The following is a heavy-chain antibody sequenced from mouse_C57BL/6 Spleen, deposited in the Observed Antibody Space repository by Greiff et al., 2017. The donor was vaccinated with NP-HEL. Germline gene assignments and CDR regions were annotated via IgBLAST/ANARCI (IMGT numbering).Heavy chain of an antibody. J-gene: IGHJ2*01. CDR3: ARDREDYFDY. D-gene: IGHD3-3*01. V-gene: IGHV5-4*01. Sequence: VQLKESGGGLVKPGGSLKLSCAASGFTFSSYAMSWVRQTPEKRLEWVATISDGGSYTYYPDNVKGRFTISRDNAKNNRYLQMSHLKSEDKAMYYCARDREDYFDYWGQGTTLTVSS. CDR2: ISDGGSYT. CDR1: GFTFSSYA.